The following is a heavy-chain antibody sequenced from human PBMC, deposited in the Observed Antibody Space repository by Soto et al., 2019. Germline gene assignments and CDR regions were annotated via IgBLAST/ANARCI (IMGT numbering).Heavy chain of an antibody. Sequence: QVQLVESGGGVVQPGRSLRLSCAASGFSLSYYGIHWVRQAPGKGLEWVAIISLDGRKKYYADSLKGRFTISRDNSENTVYLQMNSLRDEDTAVYYCAKGGKGRSSYGEHLEYWGQGTLVTVSS. D-gene: IGHD5-18*01. CDR1: GFSLSYYG. J-gene: IGHJ4*02. V-gene: IGHV3-30*18. CDR3: AKGGKGRSSYGEHLEY. CDR2: ISLDGRKK.